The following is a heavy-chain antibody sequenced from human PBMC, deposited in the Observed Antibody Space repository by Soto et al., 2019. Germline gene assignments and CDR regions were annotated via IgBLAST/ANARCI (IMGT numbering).Heavy chain of an antibody. CDR2: IWYDGSNK. CDR1: GFTFSSYG. CDR3: ARERGSGSEFDY. J-gene: IGHJ4*02. Sequence: GGSLRLSCAASGFTFSSYGMHWVRQAPGKGLEWVAVIWYDGSNKYYADSVKGRFTISRDNSKNTLYLQMNSLRAEDTAVYYCARERGSGSEFDYWGQGTLVTVSS. D-gene: IGHD3-10*01. V-gene: IGHV3-33*01.